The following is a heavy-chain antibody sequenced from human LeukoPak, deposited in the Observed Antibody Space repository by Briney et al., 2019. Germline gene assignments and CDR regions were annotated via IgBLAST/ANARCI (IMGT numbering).Heavy chain of an antibody. D-gene: IGHD3-22*01. J-gene: IGHJ4*02. Sequence: SETLSLTCTVSGGSISRGSYYWSWIRQPAGKGLEWIGRIYTSGSTNYNPSLKSRVTISVDTSKNQFSLKLSSVTAADTAVYYCARIQQGYYYDSSGYPMVYFDYWGQGTLVTVSS. V-gene: IGHV4-61*02. CDR1: GGSISRGSYY. CDR2: IYTSGST. CDR3: ARIQQGYYYDSSGYPMVYFDY.